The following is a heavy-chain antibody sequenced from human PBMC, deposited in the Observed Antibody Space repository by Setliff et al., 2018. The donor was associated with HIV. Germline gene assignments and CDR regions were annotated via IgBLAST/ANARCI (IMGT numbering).Heavy chain of an antibody. V-gene: IGHV1-8*01. Sequence: ASVKVSCKASGYTFSTYDIHWVRQATGQGLEWMGSMNPNNGNTVYAQKFQGRVTITADKSTSTAYMELRSLSSADTAAYYCFSRGEDAFDIWGQGTMVTVSS. CDR3: FSRGEDAFDI. CDR2: MNPNNGNT. CDR1: GYTFSTYD. D-gene: IGHD3-10*01. J-gene: IGHJ3*02.